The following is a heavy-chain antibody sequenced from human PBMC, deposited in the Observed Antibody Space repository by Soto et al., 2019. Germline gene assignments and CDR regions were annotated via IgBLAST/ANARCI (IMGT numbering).Heavy chain of an antibody. Sequence: GSLRLSCAASGFTFSSYSMNWVRQAPGKGLEWVSYISSSSSTIYYADSVKGRFTISRDNAKNSLYLQMNSLRDEDTAVYYCASLQWEHNGYYYYGMDVWGQGTTVTVSS. CDR2: ISSSSSTI. J-gene: IGHJ6*02. D-gene: IGHD1-26*01. CDR3: ASLQWEHNGYYYYGMDV. CDR1: GFTFSSYS. V-gene: IGHV3-48*02.